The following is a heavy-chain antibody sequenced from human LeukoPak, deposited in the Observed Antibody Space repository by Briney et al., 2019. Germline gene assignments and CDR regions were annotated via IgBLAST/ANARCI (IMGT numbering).Heavy chain of an antibody. Sequence: PGGSLRLSCAASGFIFSSYEMNWVRQAPGKGLEWVSYISSSGYTTHYAGSVKGRFTISRDNAKNSLYLQMNSLRAEDTAVYYCTRRYCSGGNCYYFDSWGQGTLVTVSS. CDR1: GFIFSSYE. V-gene: IGHV3-48*03. CDR3: TRRYCSGGNCYYFDS. D-gene: IGHD2-15*01. J-gene: IGHJ4*02. CDR2: ISSSGYTT.